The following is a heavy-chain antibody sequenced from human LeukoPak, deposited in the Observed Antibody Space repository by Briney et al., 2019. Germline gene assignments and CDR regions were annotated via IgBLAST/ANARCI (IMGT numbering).Heavy chain of an antibody. CDR2: IYNSVST. J-gene: IGHJ4*02. CDR3: ARGAVAGYLNAPLDY. CDR1: GGSISTYY. Sequence: SETLSLTCTVSGGSISTYYWSWGRHPPGEGLEWIGYIYNSVSTTYNPSLKSRVTTSVDTSKNQFSLKLTSVTAADTPVYYCARGAVAGYLNAPLDYWGQGTLVTVSS. D-gene: IGHD6-13*01. V-gene: IGHV4-59*01.